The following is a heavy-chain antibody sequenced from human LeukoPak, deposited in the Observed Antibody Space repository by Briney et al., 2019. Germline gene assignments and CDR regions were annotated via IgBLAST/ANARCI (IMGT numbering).Heavy chain of an antibody. V-gene: IGHV3-30*02. J-gene: IGHJ4*02. Sequence: PGGSLRLSCAASGFTFSSYGMHWVRQAPGKGLEWVAFIRYDGSNKYYADSVKGRFTISRDNSKNTLYLQMNSLRAEDTAVYYCAKDDYDYVWGSYRSYFDYWGQGTLVTVSS. CDR1: GFTFSSYG. CDR2: IRYDGSNK. CDR3: AKDDYDYVWGSYRSYFDY. D-gene: IGHD3-16*02.